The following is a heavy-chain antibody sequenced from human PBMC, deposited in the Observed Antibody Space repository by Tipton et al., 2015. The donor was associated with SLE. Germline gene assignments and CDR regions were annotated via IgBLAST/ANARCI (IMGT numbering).Heavy chain of an antibody. Sequence: TLSLTCAVYGGSFSGYYWSWIRQPPGKGLEWIGEINHSGSTNYNPSLKSRVTISVDTSKNQFSLKLSSVTAADTAVYYCAREGDDMGDYWGQGTLVTVSS. CDR3: AREGDDMGDY. J-gene: IGHJ4*02. V-gene: IGHV4-34*01. CDR1: GGSFSGYY. CDR2: INHSGST. D-gene: IGHD3-9*01.